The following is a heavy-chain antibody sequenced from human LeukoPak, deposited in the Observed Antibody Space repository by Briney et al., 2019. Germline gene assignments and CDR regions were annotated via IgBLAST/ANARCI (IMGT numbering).Heavy chain of an antibody. D-gene: IGHD2-2*01. Sequence: GGSLRLSCAASGFTFSSYAMSWVRQAPGKGLEWVSAISGSGGSTYYADSVKGRFTISRDNSKNTLYLQMNSLRAEDTAVYYCAKDPHWDIVVVPAAMRGYNWFDPWGQGTLVTVSS. CDR2: ISGSGGST. J-gene: IGHJ5*02. CDR1: GFTFSSYA. CDR3: AKDPHWDIVVVPAAMRGYNWFDP. V-gene: IGHV3-23*01.